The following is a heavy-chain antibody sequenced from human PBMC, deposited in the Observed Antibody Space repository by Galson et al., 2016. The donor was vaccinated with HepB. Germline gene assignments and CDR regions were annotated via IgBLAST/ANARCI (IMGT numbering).Heavy chain of an antibody. CDR3: ARSLRDYDFLTGYYPRSFDS. CDR1: GFSRSSGEMR. D-gene: IGHD3-9*01. Sequence: PALVKPTQTLTLTCTFSGFSRSSGEMRVSWIRQPPGKALEWLARIDWYDDKFYNTSLKTRLTISKDISKNQVVLTMTNMDPVDTATYYCARSLRDYDFLTGYYPRSFDSWGQGALVAVSS. CDR2: IDWYDDK. J-gene: IGHJ4*02. V-gene: IGHV2-70*04.